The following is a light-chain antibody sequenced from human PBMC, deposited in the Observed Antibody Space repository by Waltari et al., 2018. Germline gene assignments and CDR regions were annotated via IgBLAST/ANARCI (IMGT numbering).Light chain of an antibody. V-gene: IGKV1-39*01. CDR3: QQSYSIPPWT. CDR2: SAS. Sequence: DIQMTQSPPSLSASVGDRVTLTCRASQTIATYLNWYQQKPGKAPELLLSSASNLQSGVPSRFSGSGSGTEFTLTISSVQPEDFATYYCQQSYSIPPWTFGQGTKVDIK. J-gene: IGKJ1*01. CDR1: QTIATY.